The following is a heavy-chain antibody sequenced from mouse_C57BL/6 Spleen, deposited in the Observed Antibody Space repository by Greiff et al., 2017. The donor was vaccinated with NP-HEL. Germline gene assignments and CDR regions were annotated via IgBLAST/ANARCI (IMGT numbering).Heavy chain of an antibody. V-gene: IGHV5-6*01. CDR3: ARQLGPYWYFDV. CDR2: ISSGGSYT. CDR1: GFTFSSYG. D-gene: IGHD4-1*01. Sequence: EVMLVESGGDLVKPGGSLKLSCAASGFTFSSYGMSWVRQTPDKRLEWVATISSGGSYTYYPDSVKGRFTIASDNAKNTLYLQMSSLKSEDTAMYYCARQLGPYWYFDVWGTGTTVTVAS. J-gene: IGHJ1*03.